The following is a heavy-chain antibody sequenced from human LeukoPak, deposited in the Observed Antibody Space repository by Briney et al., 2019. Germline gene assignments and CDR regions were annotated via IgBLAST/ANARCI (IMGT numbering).Heavy chain of an antibody. CDR1: GDSVSSNSAA. CDR3: ARDLISGYDRFPYYFDY. D-gene: IGHD5-12*01. CDR2: TYYRSKWYN. Sequence: SQTLSLTCAISGDSVSSNSAAWNWIRQSPSRGLEWLGRTYYRSKWYNDYAVSVKSRITINPDTSKNQFSLQLNSVTPEDTAVYYCARDLISGYDRFPYYFDYWGQGTLVTVSS. J-gene: IGHJ4*02. V-gene: IGHV6-1*01.